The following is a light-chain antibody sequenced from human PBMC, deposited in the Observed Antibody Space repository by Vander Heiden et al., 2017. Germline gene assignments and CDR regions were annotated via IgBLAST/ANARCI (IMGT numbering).Light chain of an antibody. CDR2: EVT. J-gene: IGLJ2*01. V-gene: IGLV2-8*01. CDR3: SSYAGSNTAI. Sequence: QSALTQPPSASGSPGQSVTISCTGTSSDVGAYNYVSWYQQHPGKAPKVMIYEVTKRPSGVPDRFSGSKSGNTASLTVSGLQAEDEADYYCSSYAGSNTAIFGGGTKLT. CDR1: SSDVGAYNY.